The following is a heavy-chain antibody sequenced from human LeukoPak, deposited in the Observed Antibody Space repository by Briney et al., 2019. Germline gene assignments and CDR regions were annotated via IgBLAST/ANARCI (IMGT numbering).Heavy chain of an antibody. D-gene: IGHD6-19*01. J-gene: IGHJ4*02. V-gene: IGHV1-69*13. CDR2: IIPIFGTA. CDR1: GGTFSSYA. Sequence: SVKVSCKASGGTFSSYAISWVRQAPGQGLEWMGGIIPIFGTANYAQKFQGRVTITADEATSTAYMALSSLSPEDTAVSYCARSGGGQYSNGWSGGYFDYWGQGTLVTVSS. CDR3: ARSGGGQYSNGWSGGYFDY.